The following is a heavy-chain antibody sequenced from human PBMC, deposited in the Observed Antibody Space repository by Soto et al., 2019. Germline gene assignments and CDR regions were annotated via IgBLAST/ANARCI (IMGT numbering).Heavy chain of an antibody. CDR2: IWYDGSNK. J-gene: IGHJ6*02. V-gene: IGHV3-33*01. D-gene: IGHD6-13*01. CDR1: GFTLSSYG. CDR3: ARDRESHSSSWYGWLYYYGMDV. Sequence: GGSLRLSCAASGFTLSSYGMHWVRQAPGKGLEWVAVIWYDGSNKYYADSVKGRFTISRDNSKNTLYLQMNSLRAEDTAVYYCARDRESHSSSWYGWLYYYGMDVWGQGTTVTVSS.